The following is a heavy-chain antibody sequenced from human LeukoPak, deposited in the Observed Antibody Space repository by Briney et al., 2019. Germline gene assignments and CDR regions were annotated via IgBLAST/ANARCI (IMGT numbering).Heavy chain of an antibody. J-gene: IGHJ6*03. CDR3: ATSVWPPYYYYYYMDV. V-gene: IGHV1-69*13. D-gene: IGHD2-8*01. CDR1: GGTFSSYA. CDR2: IIPIVGTA. Sequence: ASVKVSCKASGGTFSSYAISWVRHAPGQGLEWMGGIIPIVGTANYAQKFQGRVTITADESTSTAYMELSSLRSEGTAVYYCATSVWPPYYYYYYMDVWGKGTTVTVSS.